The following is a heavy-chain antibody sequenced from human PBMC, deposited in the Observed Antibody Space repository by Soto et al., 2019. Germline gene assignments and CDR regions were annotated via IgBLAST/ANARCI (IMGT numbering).Heavy chain of an antibody. D-gene: IGHD3-10*01. Sequence: QVQLVQSGSDVKKAGSSVKVSCKASGDTFNFYTINWVRQAPGLGLEWMGRFNPILSMSNYAQKFEGRVTITAAKSTNKDYMELRRLRVEDTAMYYCVTSYGSGYRAFDFWGQGALVTVSS. V-gene: IGHV1-69*02. CDR2: FNPILSMS. J-gene: IGHJ4*02. CDR3: VTSYGSGYRAFDF. CDR1: GDTFNFYT.